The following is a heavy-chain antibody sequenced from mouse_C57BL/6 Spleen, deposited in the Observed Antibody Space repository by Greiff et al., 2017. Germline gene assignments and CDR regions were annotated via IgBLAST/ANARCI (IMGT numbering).Heavy chain of an antibody. Sequence: VQLQQPGAELVKPGASVKMSCKASGYTFTSYWITWVKQRPGQGLEWIGDIYPGSGSTTYNETFKSKAILTVDTSSSTAYMQLSSLTSEDSAVYYCARSSSNWDWFAYWGQGTLVTVSA. J-gene: IGHJ3*01. CDR2: IYPGSGST. CDR1: GYTFTSYW. V-gene: IGHV1-55*01. D-gene: IGHD4-1*01. CDR3: ARSSSNWDWFAY.